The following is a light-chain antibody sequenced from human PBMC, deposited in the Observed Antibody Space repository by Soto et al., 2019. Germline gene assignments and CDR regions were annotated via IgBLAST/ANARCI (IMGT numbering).Light chain of an antibody. V-gene: IGKV3-20*01. CDR1: QSVSSF. J-gene: IGKJ1*01. CDR3: QQYTSSPLT. Sequence: EIEVRQSPATLSLSPGERATLSCRASQSVSSFFAWYQQKPGQSPRLLIYDASNRASGIPDRFSAWGSGTDFTLTISRLEPEDFAVYYCQQYTSSPLTFGQGTKVDIK. CDR2: DAS.